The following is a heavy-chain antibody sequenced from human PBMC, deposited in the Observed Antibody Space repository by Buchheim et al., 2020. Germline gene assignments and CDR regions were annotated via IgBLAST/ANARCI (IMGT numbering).Heavy chain of an antibody. CDR2: IRSKANSYAT. CDR1: GFTFSGSA. V-gene: IGHV3-73*02. CDR3: TSVLRFLEGGDYMDV. Sequence: EVQLVESGGGLVQPGGSLKLSCAASGFTFSGSAMHWVRQASGKGLEWVGRIRSKANSYATAFAASAKGRFTISRDDSKNTAYLQMNSLKTEDTAVYYCTSVLRFLEGGDYMDVWGKGTT. J-gene: IGHJ6*03. D-gene: IGHD3-3*01.